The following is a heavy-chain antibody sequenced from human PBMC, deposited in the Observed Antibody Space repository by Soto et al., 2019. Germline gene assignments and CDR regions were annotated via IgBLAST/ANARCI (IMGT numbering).Heavy chain of an antibody. Sequence: SVKVSCKASGGTFSSYAISWVRQAPGQGLEWMGGIIPIFGTANYAQKFQGRVTITADESTSTAYMELSSLRSEDTAVYYCARSNCSSTSCYTTYYYYYGMDVWGQGTTVTVSS. D-gene: IGHD2-2*02. J-gene: IGHJ6*02. CDR1: GGTFSSYA. CDR3: ARSNCSSTSCYTTYYYYYGMDV. V-gene: IGHV1-69*13. CDR2: IIPIFGTA.